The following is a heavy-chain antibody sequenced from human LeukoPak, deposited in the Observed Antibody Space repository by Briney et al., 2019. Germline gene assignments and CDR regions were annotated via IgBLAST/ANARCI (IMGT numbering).Heavy chain of an antibody. CDR3: ARIMLTTPLYYFDY. D-gene: IGHD3-9*01. Sequence: SETLSLTCTVSGASISSYYWSWIRQPPGKGLEWIGYIYYSGSTNYNPSLKSRLTISVDTSKNQFSLKLSSVTAADTAVYYCARIMLTTPLYYFDYWGQGTLVTVSS. J-gene: IGHJ4*02. V-gene: IGHV4-59*01. CDR2: IYYSGST. CDR1: GASISSYY.